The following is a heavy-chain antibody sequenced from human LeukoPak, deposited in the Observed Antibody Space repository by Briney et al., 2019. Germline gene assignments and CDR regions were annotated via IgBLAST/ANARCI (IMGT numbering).Heavy chain of an antibody. CDR2: INAGNGNT. Sequence: ASVKVSCKSSGYTFTSYAMHWVRQAPGQRLEWMGWINAGNGNTKYSQKFQGRVTITRDTSASTAYMELSILRSEDTAVYYCARGSAAASFGYWGQGTLVTVSS. V-gene: IGHV1-3*01. J-gene: IGHJ4*02. D-gene: IGHD6-13*01. CDR3: ARGSAAASFGY. CDR1: GYTFTSYA.